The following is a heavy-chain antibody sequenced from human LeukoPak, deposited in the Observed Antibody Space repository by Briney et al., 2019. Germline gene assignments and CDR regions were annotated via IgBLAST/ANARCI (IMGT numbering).Heavy chain of an antibody. CDR2: IYHSGST. CDR3: AREFRYYYGSGSNPDNWFDP. D-gene: IGHD3-10*01. Sequence: SETLSLTCAVSGYSISSGYYGGWIRQPPGKGLGWIGIIYHSGSTYYNPSVKSRVTISVDTSKNQFSLKLSSGTAADTAVYYCAREFRYYYGSGSNPDNWFDPWGQGTLVTVSS. CDR1: GYSISSGYY. V-gene: IGHV4-38-2*02. J-gene: IGHJ5*02.